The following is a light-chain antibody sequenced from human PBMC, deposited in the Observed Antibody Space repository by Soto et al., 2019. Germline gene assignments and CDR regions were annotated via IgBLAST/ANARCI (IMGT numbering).Light chain of an antibody. V-gene: IGKV3-11*01. J-gene: IGKJ4*01. CDR1: QRVSSY. CDR2: DAS. CDR3: QQRSNWPPLT. Sequence: EIVLTQSPATLSLSPGERATLSCSASQRVSSYLAWYQQKPGQAPRLLIYDASNRATGIPARFSGSGSGTDFTLPISSLEPEDFAVYYCQQRSNWPPLTFGGGTKVEIK.